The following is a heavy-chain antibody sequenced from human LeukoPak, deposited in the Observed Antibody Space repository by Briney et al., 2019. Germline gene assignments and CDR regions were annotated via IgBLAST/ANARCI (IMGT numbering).Heavy chain of an antibody. Sequence: ASVKVSCKASGYTFTNYDINWVRQAAGQGLEWMGWMNPNSGDTGYVEKFQGRVTMTRDTSMNTAYMELRSLRSDDTAVYYCARDRIDGGTPCAFDIWGQGTMVTVSS. D-gene: IGHD4-23*01. V-gene: IGHV1-8*01. CDR1: GYTFTNYD. J-gene: IGHJ3*02. CDR2: MNPNSGDT. CDR3: ARDRIDGGTPCAFDI.